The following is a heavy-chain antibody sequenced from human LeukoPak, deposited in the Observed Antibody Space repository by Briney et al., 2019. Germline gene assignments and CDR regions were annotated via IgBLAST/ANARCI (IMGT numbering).Heavy chain of an antibody. V-gene: IGHV3-7*03. J-gene: IGHJ6*02. Sequence: GGSLRLSCAATGFTFSSYAMSWVRQAPGKGLEWVASINHNGNVNYYVDSVKGRFTISRDNAKNSLYLQMSNLRAEDTAVYFCARGGGLDVWGQGATVTVSS. D-gene: IGHD3-16*01. CDR2: INHNGNVN. CDR1: GFTFSSYA. CDR3: ARGGGLDV.